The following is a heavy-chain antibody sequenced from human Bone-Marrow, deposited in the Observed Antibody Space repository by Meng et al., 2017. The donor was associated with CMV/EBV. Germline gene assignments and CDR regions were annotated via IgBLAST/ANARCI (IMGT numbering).Heavy chain of an antibody. D-gene: IGHD5-24*01. CDR2: INPSGGST. J-gene: IGHJ4*02. Sequence: ASVKVSCKASGFTFTTCLMHWVRQAPGQGLEWMGMINPSGGSTAYAQKFQGRVTITTDESTSTAYMELSSLRSEDTAVYYCARGNRVEMATIMRPGPYYFDYWGQGTLVTVSS. CDR3: ARGNRVEMATIMRPGPYYFDY. V-gene: IGHV1-46*01. CDR1: GFTFTTCL.